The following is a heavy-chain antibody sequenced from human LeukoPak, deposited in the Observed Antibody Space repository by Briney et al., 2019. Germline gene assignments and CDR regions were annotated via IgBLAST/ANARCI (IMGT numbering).Heavy chain of an antibody. Sequence: GGSLRLSCAASGFTFSSYGMARVRQAPGKGLEWVAVIWYDGSNEYYADSVKGRFTISRDNSQNTLYLQMNSLRAEDTAVYYCARDVGIRLWFRDYYGLDVWGQGTTVSVSS. D-gene: IGHD5-18*01. J-gene: IGHJ6*02. CDR1: GFTFSSYG. CDR2: IWYDGSNE. CDR3: ARDVGIRLWFRDYYGLDV. V-gene: IGHV3-33*01.